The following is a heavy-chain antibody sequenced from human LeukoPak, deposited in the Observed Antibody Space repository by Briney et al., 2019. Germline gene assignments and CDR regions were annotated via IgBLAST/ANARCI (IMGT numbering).Heavy chain of an antibody. CDR1: GFTFSSYG. CDR2: IRYDGSNK. CDR3: AKEGATTFTPFDY. J-gene: IGHJ4*02. D-gene: IGHD1-26*01. Sequence: GGPLRLSCAASGFTFSSYGMHWVRQAPGKGLEWVAFIRYDGSNKYYADSVKGRFTISRDNSKNTLYLQMNSLRAEDTAVYYCAKEGATTFTPFDYWGQGTLVTVSS. V-gene: IGHV3-30*02.